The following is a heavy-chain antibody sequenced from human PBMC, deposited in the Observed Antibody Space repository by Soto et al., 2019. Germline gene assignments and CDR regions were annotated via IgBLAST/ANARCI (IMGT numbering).Heavy chain of an antibody. Sequence: SETLSLTCNVSGGSISDFYWSWIRQSPGKRLEWIGYLYYTGSTNYNPALKSRVTIPLDTSKNQFSLQVRSVTAADTAVYYCARGGGYDFRSSQAPPIDVWGQGTTVTVS. J-gene: IGHJ6*02. V-gene: IGHV4-59*01. CDR1: GGSISDFY. D-gene: IGHD3-3*01. CDR3: ARGGGYDFRSSQAPPIDV. CDR2: LYYTGST.